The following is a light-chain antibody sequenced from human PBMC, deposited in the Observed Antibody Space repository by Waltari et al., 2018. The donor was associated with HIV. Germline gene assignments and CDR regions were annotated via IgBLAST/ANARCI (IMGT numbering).Light chain of an antibody. Sequence: QSVLTQPPSTSGAPGQTVTISCSGSSSNIGSNTVNWYQKLPGTAPRLLIVVNGRRPSGVPDRFSGSKSGTSASLAISRLQSEDDGDYFCAAWDDSLNGYVFGTGTKVIV. J-gene: IGLJ1*01. V-gene: IGLV1-44*01. CDR1: SSNIGSNT. CDR3: AAWDDSLNGYV. CDR2: VNG.